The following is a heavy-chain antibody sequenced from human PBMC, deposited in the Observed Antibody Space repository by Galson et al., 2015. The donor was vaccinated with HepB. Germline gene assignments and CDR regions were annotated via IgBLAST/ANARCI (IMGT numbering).Heavy chain of an antibody. D-gene: IGHD6-19*01. Sequence: SLRLSCAASGFTVSSNYMSWVRQAPGKGLEWVSVIYSGGSTYYADSVKGRFTISRDNSKNTLYLQMNSLRAEDTAVYYCPTVPLSYSSTYYFDYWGQGTLVTVSS. CDR3: PTVPLSYSSTYYFDY. CDR2: IYSGGST. CDR1: GFTVSSNY. V-gene: IGHV3-66*01. J-gene: IGHJ4*02.